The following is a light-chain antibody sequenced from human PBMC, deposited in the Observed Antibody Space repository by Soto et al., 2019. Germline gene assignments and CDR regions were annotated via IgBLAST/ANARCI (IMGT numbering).Light chain of an antibody. Sequence: QSVLTQPAYGSGSPGQSITISCTGTSSDICGYNYVSWYQQHPGKAPKFMIYDVSNRPSGVSNRFSGSKSGNTASLTISGLQAEDEADYYCSSYNTSNTRQIVFGTGTKVNVL. CDR3: SSYNTSNTRQIV. CDR1: SSDICGYNY. J-gene: IGLJ1*01. CDR2: DVS. V-gene: IGLV2-14*01.